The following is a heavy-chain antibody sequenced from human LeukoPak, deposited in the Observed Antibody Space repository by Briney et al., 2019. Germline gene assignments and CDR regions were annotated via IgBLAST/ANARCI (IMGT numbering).Heavy chain of an antibody. CDR2: INAGNGNT. Sequence: GASVKVSCKASGYTFTTYAMHWVRQAPGQRLEWMGWINAGNGNTKYSQKFQTRVTITRDTSASTAYMELSSLRSEDTAVYYCARDPIGSRWPHYFDYWGQGTLVTVSS. J-gene: IGHJ4*02. CDR1: GYTFTTYA. D-gene: IGHD6-13*01. V-gene: IGHV1-3*01. CDR3: ARDPIGSRWPHYFDY.